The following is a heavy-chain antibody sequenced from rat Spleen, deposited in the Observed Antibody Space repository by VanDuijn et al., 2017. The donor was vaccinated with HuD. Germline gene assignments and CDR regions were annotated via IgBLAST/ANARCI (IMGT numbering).Heavy chain of an antibody. CDR2: ISTSGGST. D-gene: IGHD4-3*01. CDR3: TRESIIRGTDFDY. Sequence: EVQLVESGGGLVQPGRSLKLSCAASGFTFSDYAMAWVRQAPTKGLEWVASISTSGGSTYYRASVKGRFTVPRDNAKTTLYPQMDSLRSEETATYYCTRESIIRGTDFDYWGQGVMVTVSS. V-gene: IGHV5S23*01. CDR1: GFTFSDYA. J-gene: IGHJ2*01.